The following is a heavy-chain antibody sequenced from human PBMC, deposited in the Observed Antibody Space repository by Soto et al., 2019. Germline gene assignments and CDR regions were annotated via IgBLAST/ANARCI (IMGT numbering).Heavy chain of an antibody. CDR2: VTSSPSSM. CDR1: GFTFSGFS. Sequence: GGSLRLSCAASGFTFSGFSMNWVRQAPGKGLEWVSSVTSSPSSMFYADSVKGRFTISRDDAKDSLFLQMNSLRADDTAGYCCARELRRGGIVVVPAAILWAGPGYYGMDVWGQGTTVTVSS. V-gene: IGHV3-21*01. CDR3: ARELRRGGIVVVPAAILWAGPGYYGMDV. D-gene: IGHD2-2*01. J-gene: IGHJ6*02.